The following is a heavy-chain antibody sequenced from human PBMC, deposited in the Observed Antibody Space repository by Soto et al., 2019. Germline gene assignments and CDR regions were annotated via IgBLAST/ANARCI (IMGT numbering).Heavy chain of an antibody. CDR3: ARGGMTTVTLDWYFDL. J-gene: IGHJ2*01. CDR1: GYSFTSYW. Sequence: PGESLKISCKGSGYSFTSYWISWVRQMPGKGLEWMGRIDPSDSYTNYSPSFQGHVTISADKSISTAYLQWSSLKASDTAMYYCARGGMTTVTLDWYFDLWGRGTLVTVSS. V-gene: IGHV5-10-1*01. CDR2: IDPSDSYT. D-gene: IGHD4-17*01.